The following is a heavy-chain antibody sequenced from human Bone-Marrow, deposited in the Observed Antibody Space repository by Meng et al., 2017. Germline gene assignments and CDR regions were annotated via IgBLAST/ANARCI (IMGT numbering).Heavy chain of an antibody. V-gene: IGHV3-30*04. CDR3: ASGWAVADYYFDY. D-gene: IGHD6-19*01. CDR1: GFTFSSYA. J-gene: IGHJ4*02. CDR2: ISYDGSNK. Sequence: GGSLRLSCVASGFTFSSYAMHWVRQAPGKGLEWVAVISYDGSNKYYADSVKGRFTISRDNSKNTLYLQMNSLRAEDTAVYYCASGWAVADYYFDYWGQGTLVTVSS.